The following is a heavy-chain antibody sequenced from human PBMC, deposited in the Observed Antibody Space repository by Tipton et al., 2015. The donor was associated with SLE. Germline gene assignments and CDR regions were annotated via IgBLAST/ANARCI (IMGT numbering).Heavy chain of an antibody. CDR1: GYSFTSYY. D-gene: IGHD6-6*01. J-gene: IGHJ4*02. V-gene: IGHV1-46*01. CDR2: IHPRGGSS. CDR3: ARSSAHDS. Sequence: QLVQSGAEVKKPGASVKISCKASGYSFTSYYMHWVRQAPGQGLEWMGMIHPRGGSSLYTQKFQGRVTLTRDTSTSTVFVELSSLRSEDTAVYYCARSSAHDSWGQGTLVSVSS.